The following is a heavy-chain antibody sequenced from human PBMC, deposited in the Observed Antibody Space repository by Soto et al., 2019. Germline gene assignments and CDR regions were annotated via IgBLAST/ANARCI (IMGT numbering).Heavy chain of an antibody. V-gene: IGHV3-74*01. CDR3: ARVGRTDRYSSSPDIDY. D-gene: IGHD6-6*01. CDR1: GFTFSSYW. J-gene: IGHJ4*02. Sequence: PGGSLRLSCAASGFTFSSYWMHWVRQAPGKGLVWVSRINSDGSSTSYADSVKGRFTISRDNAKNTLYLQVNSLRAEDTAVYYCARVGRTDRYSSSPDIDYWGQGTLVTVSS. CDR2: INSDGSST.